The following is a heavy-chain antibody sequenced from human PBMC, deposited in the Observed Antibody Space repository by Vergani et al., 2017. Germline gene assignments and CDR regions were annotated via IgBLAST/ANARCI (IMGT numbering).Heavy chain of an antibody. V-gene: IGHV4-59*02. D-gene: IGHD3-10*01. CDR3: ARSRIYYGAGSPDY. CDR1: GASVNPYY. CDR2: VSFRGDT. J-gene: IGHJ4*02. Sequence: QVKLQESGPGLVKPSETLSLTCTVSGASVNPYYWSWIRQPPGKGLEWMGYVSFRGDTLYDPSVKGRMTISLNTSSNQFSLYLTSVTAADTAVYYCARSRIYYGAGSPDYWGQGILVTVSS.